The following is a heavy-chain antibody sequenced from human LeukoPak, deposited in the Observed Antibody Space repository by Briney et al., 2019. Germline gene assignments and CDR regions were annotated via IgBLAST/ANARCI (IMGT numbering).Heavy chain of an antibody. CDR2: IYTSGST. CDR1: GGSISSYY. J-gene: IGHJ4*02. D-gene: IGHD5-18*01. CDR3: PRDLPTGYSYVIFDY. V-gene: IGHV4-4*07. Sequence: SETLSLTCTVSGGSISSYYWSWIRQPAGKGLEWIGRIYTSGSTNYNPSLKSRVTMSVDTSKNQFSLKLSSVTAADTAVYYCPRDLPTGYSYVIFDYWGQGTLVTVSS.